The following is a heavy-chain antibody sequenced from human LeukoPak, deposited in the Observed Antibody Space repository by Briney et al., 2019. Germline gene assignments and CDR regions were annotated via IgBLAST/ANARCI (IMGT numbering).Heavy chain of an antibody. CDR1: GASISSSY. D-gene: IGHD3-22*01. J-gene: IGHJ1*01. Sequence: SETLSLTCTVSGASISSSYCTWIRQPAGEGLEWIGRISTGGSTTYNPSFKSRVTMSLDTSKNQFSLNLTSVTAADTAVYYCARDQTYYVSSGYYYVTYFQHWGQGILVTVSS. V-gene: IGHV4-4*07. CDR3: ARDQTYYVSSGYYYVTYFQH. CDR2: ISTGGST.